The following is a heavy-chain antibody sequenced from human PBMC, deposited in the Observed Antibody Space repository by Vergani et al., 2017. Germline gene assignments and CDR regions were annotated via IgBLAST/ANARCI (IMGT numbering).Heavy chain of an antibody. Sequence: QVQLQESGPGLVKPSQTLSLTCTVSGGSISSGDYYWSWVRQPPGKGLEWIGYIYYSGSTYYNPSLTSRVTISVDTSKNQFSLKLSSVTAADTAVYYCARDAGRGEDTREHWGQGTLVTVSS. V-gene: IGHV4-30-4*08. CDR3: ARDAGRGEDTREH. D-gene: IGHD3-16*01. J-gene: IGHJ1*01. CDR2: IYYSGST. CDR1: GGSISSGDYY.